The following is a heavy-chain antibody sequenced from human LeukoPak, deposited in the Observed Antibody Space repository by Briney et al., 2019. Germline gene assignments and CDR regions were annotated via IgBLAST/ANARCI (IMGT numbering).Heavy chain of an antibody. V-gene: IGHV3-64*01. D-gene: IGHD4-17*01. Sequence: PRGCLRLSCAASGFTLSSYAMHRVRQAPGEGLEYVSAISSNGGSTYYANSVKGRFTISRDNSKNTLYLQMGSLRAEDMAVYYCARVDHYGDYVFDYWGQGTLVTVSS. CDR1: GFTLSSYA. CDR2: ISSNGGST. CDR3: ARVDHYGDYVFDY. J-gene: IGHJ4*02.